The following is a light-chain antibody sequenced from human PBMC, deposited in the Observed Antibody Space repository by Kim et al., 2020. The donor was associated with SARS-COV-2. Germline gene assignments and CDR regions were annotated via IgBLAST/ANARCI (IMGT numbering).Light chain of an antibody. CDR2: YDS. J-gene: IGLJ1*01. Sequence: APGKRHRMACGGKNGESKSVHWYQQEPGQAPVLVIYYDSDRHSGVPERFSGSNSGNTDTLTISRVEAEDEADYYCQVWDSSIDHYVFGTGTKVTVL. CDR3: QVWDSSIDHYV. V-gene: IGLV3-21*04. CDR1: NGESKS.